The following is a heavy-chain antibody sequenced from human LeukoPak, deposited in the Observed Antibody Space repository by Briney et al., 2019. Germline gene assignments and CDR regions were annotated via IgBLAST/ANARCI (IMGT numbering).Heavy chain of an antibody. CDR2: IYTSGST. CDR3: ARDDNSGYSDDAFDI. CDR1: GGSISSYY. Sequence: PSETLSLTCTVSGGSISSYYWSWIRQPAGKGLEWIGRIYTSGSTNYNPSLKSRVTMSVDTSKNQFSLKLSSVTAADTAVYFCARDDNSGYSDDAFDIWGQGTLVTVSS. D-gene: IGHD5-12*01. J-gene: IGHJ3*02. V-gene: IGHV4-4*07.